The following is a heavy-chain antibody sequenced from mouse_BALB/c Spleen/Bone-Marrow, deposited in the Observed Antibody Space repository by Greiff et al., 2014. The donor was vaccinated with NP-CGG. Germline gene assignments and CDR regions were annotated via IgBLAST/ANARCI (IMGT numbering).Heavy chain of an antibody. V-gene: IGHV1-14*01. J-gene: IGHJ4*01. CDR1: GYTFTNYI. CDR2: INPYNDGS. Sequence: EVKVVESGPEVVKPGASLKMSCKASGYTFTNYILHWVKLKPGQGLEWIGYINPYNDGSKYNENFKGKATLTSDKSSSTVYMEFSSLTSEDSAVYYCVRHDYGSSYAMDYWGQGTSVTVSS. D-gene: IGHD1-1*01. CDR3: VRHDYGSSYAMDY.